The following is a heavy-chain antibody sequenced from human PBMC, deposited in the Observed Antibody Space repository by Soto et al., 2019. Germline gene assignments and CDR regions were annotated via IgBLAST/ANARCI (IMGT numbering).Heavy chain of an antibody. V-gene: IGHV4-39*02. Sequence: PLETLSLTCTVSGGSISSSSHYWGWIRQPPGKGLEWVGTMFYSGSTYYNTSLESRVTISVDPSKNQFSLKLSSVTAADTAVYYCAREGTGELLPACFDPWGQGTLVTVSS. J-gene: IGHJ5*02. CDR3: AREGTGELLPACFDP. CDR1: GGSISSSSHY. D-gene: IGHD1-26*01. CDR2: MFYSGST.